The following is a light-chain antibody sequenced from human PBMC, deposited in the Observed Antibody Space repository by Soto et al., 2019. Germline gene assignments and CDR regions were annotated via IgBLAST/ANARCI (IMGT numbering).Light chain of an antibody. CDR2: KAS. J-gene: IGKJ1*01. CDR1: QSISSW. Sequence: DIQMTQSPSTLSESVLDRVTITCLASQSISSWLAWYQQKPGKAPKLLIYKASSLESGVPSRFSGSGSGTEFTLTISSLQPDDFATYYCQQYNSYSRTFGQGTKVDIK. CDR3: QQYNSYSRT. V-gene: IGKV1-5*03.